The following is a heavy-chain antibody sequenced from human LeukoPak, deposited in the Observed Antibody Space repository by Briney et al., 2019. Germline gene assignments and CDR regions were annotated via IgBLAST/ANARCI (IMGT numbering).Heavy chain of an antibody. Sequence: SETPSLTCIVSGGSISTCAYYWGWIRQPPGEGLQWIGSIYYSGTTYYNSSLKSRVTISVDTSTSQFSLRLSSLTAADTAVYYCARQTALTDSPFDYWGQGTLVTVSS. CDR3: ARQTALTDSPFDY. J-gene: IGHJ4*02. V-gene: IGHV4-39*01. CDR1: GGSISTCAYY. CDR2: IYYSGTT.